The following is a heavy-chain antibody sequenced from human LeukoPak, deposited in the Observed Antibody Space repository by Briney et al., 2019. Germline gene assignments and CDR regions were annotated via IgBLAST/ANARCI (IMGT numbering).Heavy chain of an antibody. CDR2: IYYSGST. J-gene: IGHJ6*03. CDR1: GGSISSGGYY. CDR3: AREGATVTTSVDYYYYYMDV. Sequence: KPSQTLSLTCTVSGGSISSGGYYWSWIRQHPGRGLEWIGYIYYSGSTYYNPSLKSRVTISVDTSKNQFSLKLSSVTAADRAVYYCAREGATVTTSVDYYYYYMDVWGKGTTVTVSS. D-gene: IGHD4-17*01. V-gene: IGHV4-31*03.